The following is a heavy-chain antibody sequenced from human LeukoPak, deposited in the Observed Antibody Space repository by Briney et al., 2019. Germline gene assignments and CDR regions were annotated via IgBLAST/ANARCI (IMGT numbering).Heavy chain of an antibody. D-gene: IGHD3-22*01. CDR1: GYSISSGYY. V-gene: IGHV4-38-2*02. CDR2: IYHSGST. Sequence: SETLSLTCTVSGYSISSGYYWGWIRQPPGKGLEWIGSIYHSGSTYYNPSLKSRVTISVDTSKNQFSLKLSSVTAADTAVYYCARQRSSGYYYAWFDPWGQGTLVTVSS. CDR3: ARQRSSGYYYAWFDP. J-gene: IGHJ5*02.